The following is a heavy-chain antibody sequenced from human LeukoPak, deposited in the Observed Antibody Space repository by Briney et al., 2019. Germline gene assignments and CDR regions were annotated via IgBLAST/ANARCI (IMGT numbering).Heavy chain of an antibody. D-gene: IGHD2-2*01. CDR2: ISAYNGNT. J-gene: IGHJ5*02. V-gene: IGHV1-18*01. CDR1: GYTFTSYG. CDR3: ARWGRYCSSTSCQFSGFDP. Sequence: ASVKVSCKASGYTFTSYGISWVRQAPGQGLEWMGWISAYNGNTNYAQKLQGRVTTTTDISTSTAYMELRSLRSDDTAVYYCARWGRYCSSTSCQFSGFDPWGQGTLVTVSS.